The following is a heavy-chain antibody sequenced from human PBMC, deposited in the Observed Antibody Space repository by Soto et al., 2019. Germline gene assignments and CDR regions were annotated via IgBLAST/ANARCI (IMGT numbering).Heavy chain of an antibody. CDR1: GGSVSSGSYY. V-gene: IGHV4-61*01. D-gene: IGHD4-17*01. J-gene: IGHJ4*02. Sequence: SETLSLTCTVSGGSVSSGSYYWSWIRQPPGKGLEWIGYIYYSGSTNYNPSLKSRVTISVDTSKNQFSLKLSSVTAADTAVYYCARDQDGDYVFDYWGQGTLVTVSS. CDR2: IYYSGST. CDR3: ARDQDGDYVFDY.